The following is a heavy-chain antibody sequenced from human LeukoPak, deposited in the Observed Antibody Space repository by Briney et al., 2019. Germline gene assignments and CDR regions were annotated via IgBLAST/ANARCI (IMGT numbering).Heavy chain of an antibody. V-gene: IGHV3-30*02. Sequence: GGSLRLSCAASGFTFSSYGMYWVRQAPGKGLEWVAFIRYDGSNKYYADSAKGRFTISRDNAKNSLYLQMNSLRAEDTAVYYCARERRVVGATGYYYYGMDVWGQGTTVTVSS. CDR2: IRYDGSNK. CDR1: GFTFSSYG. D-gene: IGHD1-26*01. J-gene: IGHJ6*02. CDR3: ARERRVVGATGYYYYGMDV.